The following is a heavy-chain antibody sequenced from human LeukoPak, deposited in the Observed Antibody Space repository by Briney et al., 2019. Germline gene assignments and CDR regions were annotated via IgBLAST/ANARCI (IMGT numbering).Heavy chain of an antibody. CDR1: GGSISSGGYY. Sequence: PSETLSLTCTVSGGSISSGGYYWSWIRQPPGKGLEWIGYIYHSGSTYYNPSLKSRVTISVDRSKNQFFLKLSSVTAADTAVYYCARCIRASSSRGSTFDYWGQGTLVTVSS. CDR3: ARCIRASSSRGSTFDY. J-gene: IGHJ4*02. CDR2: IYHSGST. V-gene: IGHV4-30-2*01. D-gene: IGHD6-6*01.